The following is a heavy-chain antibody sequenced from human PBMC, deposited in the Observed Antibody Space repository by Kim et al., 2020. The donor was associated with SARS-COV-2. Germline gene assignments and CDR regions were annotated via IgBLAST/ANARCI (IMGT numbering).Heavy chain of an antibody. V-gene: IGHV4-34*01. D-gene: IGHD1-1*01. J-gene: IGHJ6*02. CDR1: GGSFSGYY. Sequence: SETLSLTCAVYGGSFSGYYWSWIRQPPGKGLEWIGEINHSGSTNYNPSLKSRVTISVDTSKNQFSLKLSSVTAADTAVYYCARGLRERRLIYYYYGMDVWGQGTTVTVSS. CDR3: ARGLRERRLIYYYYGMDV. CDR2: INHSGST.